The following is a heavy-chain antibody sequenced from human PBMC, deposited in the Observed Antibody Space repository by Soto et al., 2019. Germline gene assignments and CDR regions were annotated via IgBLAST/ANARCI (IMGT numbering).Heavy chain of an antibody. CDR3: ARLYYYGSSGYLEPHFDY. V-gene: IGHV4-59*01. CDR2: IYYSGST. CDR1: GGSISSYY. J-gene: IGHJ4*02. D-gene: IGHD3-22*01. Sequence: PSETLSLTCTVSGGSISSYYWSWIRQPPGKGLEWIGYIYYSGSTNYNPSLKSRVTISVDTSKNQFSPKLSSVTAADTAVYYCARLYYYGSSGYLEPHFDYWGQGTLVTGSS.